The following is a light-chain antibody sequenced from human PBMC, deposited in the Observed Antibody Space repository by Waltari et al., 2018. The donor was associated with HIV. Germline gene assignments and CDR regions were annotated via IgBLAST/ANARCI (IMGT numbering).Light chain of an antibody. Sequence: DIVVTQSQDALAVSLGERATIHCKSSQSLLNSFNNMNYLAWYQQRPGRPPKLLIYWASTRESGVPDRFSGSVSGTDFTLTIGSLQAEDVAVYYCQQYYDTPWTFGQGTKVEIK. V-gene: IGKV4-1*01. CDR1: QSLLNSFNNMNY. CDR3: QQYYDTPWT. J-gene: IGKJ1*01. CDR2: WAS.